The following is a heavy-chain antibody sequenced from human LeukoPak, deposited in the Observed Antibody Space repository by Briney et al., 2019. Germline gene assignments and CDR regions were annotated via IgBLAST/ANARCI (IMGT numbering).Heavy chain of an antibody. CDR2: IYTSGST. Sequence: PSETLSLTGTVSGDSINSGSYYWSWIRQPVGKGLEWIGRIYTSGSTKYNPSLESRVTISVDTSKNQFSLKLSSVTAADTAVYYCARGGRRATIVFDYWGQGTLVTVSS. J-gene: IGHJ4*02. CDR1: GDSINSGSYY. CDR3: ARGGRRATIVFDY. V-gene: IGHV4-61*02. D-gene: IGHD5-12*01.